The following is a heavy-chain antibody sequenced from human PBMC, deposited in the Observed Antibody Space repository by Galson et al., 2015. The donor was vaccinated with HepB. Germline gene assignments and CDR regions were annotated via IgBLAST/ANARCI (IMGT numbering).Heavy chain of an antibody. D-gene: IGHD6-19*01. Sequence: SVKVSCKASGGTFSSYAISWVRQAPGQGLEWMGGIIPIFGTANYAQKFQGRVTITADESTSTAYMELSSLRSEDTAVYYCARGLTFGYSSGPLHYYYYMDVWGKGTTVTVSS. V-gene: IGHV1-69*13. CDR2: IIPIFGTA. J-gene: IGHJ6*03. CDR3: ARGLTFGYSSGPLHYYYYMDV. CDR1: GGTFSSYA.